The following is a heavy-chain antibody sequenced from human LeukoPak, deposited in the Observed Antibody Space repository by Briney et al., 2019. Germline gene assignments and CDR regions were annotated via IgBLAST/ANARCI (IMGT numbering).Heavy chain of an antibody. Sequence: PGGSLRLSCAASGFTFSSYSMNWVRQAPGKGLEWVSYISSSSTIYYADSVKGRFTISRDNAKNSLYLQMNSLRAEDTAVYYCAREGYYYGSGSYLDYWGQGTLVTVPS. V-gene: IGHV3-48*01. CDR2: ISSSSTI. CDR1: GFTFSSYS. CDR3: AREGYYYGSGSYLDY. J-gene: IGHJ4*02. D-gene: IGHD3-10*01.